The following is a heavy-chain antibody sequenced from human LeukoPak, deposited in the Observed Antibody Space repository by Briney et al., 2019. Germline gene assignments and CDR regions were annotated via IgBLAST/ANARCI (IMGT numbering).Heavy chain of an antibody. Sequence: SVKVSCKASGGTFSSYAVSWVRQAPGQGLEWMGRIIPIFGTANYAQKFQGRVTITTDESTSTAYMELSSLRSEDTAVYYCARGRRQLAHNWFDPWGQGTLVTVSS. V-gene: IGHV1-69*05. J-gene: IGHJ5*02. CDR2: IIPIFGTA. CDR1: GGTFSSYA. CDR3: ARGRRQLAHNWFDP. D-gene: IGHD2-2*01.